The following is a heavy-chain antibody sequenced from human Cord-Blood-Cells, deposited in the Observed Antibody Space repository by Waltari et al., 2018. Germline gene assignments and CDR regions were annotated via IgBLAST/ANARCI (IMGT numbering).Heavy chain of an antibody. D-gene: IGHD4-17*01. CDR3: AMTVTTTDAFDI. Sequence: QVQLQQWGAGLLKPSETLSLTCAVYGGSFSGYYWSWIRQPQGKGLEWIGEINHSGSTNYNPSLKSRVTISVDTSKNQFSLKLSSVTAADTAVYYCAMTVTTTDAFDIWGQGTMVTVSS. J-gene: IGHJ3*02. CDR2: INHSGST. CDR1: GGSFSGYY. V-gene: IGHV4-34*01.